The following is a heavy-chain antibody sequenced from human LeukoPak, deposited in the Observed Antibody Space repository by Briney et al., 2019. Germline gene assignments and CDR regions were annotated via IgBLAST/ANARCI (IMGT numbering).Heavy chain of an antibody. J-gene: IGHJ3*02. CDR3: ARTYYDILTGYPPGAFDI. Sequence: SGTLSLTCAVSGYSISSGYYWGWIRQPPGKGLEWIGSIYRSGSTYYNPSLKSRVTISVDTSKNQFSLKLSSVTAADTAVYYCARTYYDILTGYPPGAFDIWGQGTMVTVSS. V-gene: IGHV4-38-2*01. CDR1: GYSISSGYY. D-gene: IGHD3-9*01. CDR2: IYRSGST.